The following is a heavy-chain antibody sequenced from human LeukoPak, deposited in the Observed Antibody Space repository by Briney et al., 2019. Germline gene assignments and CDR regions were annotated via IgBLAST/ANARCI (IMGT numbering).Heavy chain of an antibody. V-gene: IGHV3-11*06. CDR1: GFTFSHYY. Sequence: PGGSLRLSCAASGFTFSHYYMSWIRQAPGKGREWVSHISRSSDYTNYAYSVKGRFTISRDNAKNSLYLQMNSLRAEDTAVYYCARDRGENFDSSGYSDYWGQGTLVTVSS. J-gene: IGHJ4*02. D-gene: IGHD3-22*01. CDR3: ARDRGENFDSSGYSDY. CDR2: ISRSSDYT.